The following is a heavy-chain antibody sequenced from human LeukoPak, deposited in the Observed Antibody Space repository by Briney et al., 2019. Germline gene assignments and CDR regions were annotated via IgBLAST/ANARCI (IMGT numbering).Heavy chain of an antibody. J-gene: IGHJ4*02. V-gene: IGHV4-38-2*02. CDR1: GYSISSGYY. Sequence: SETLSLTCNVSGYSISSGYYWGWIRQPPGKGLEWIGSFYPSGSTYYNPSLKSRVTISVDTSKNQFSLRLSSVTASDTAVYYCARGPVVAATYYWGQGTLDTVSS. D-gene: IGHD2-15*01. CDR3: ARGPVVAATYY. CDR2: FYPSGST.